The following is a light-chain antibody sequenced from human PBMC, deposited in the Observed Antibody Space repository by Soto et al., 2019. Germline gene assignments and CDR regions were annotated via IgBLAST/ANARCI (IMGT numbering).Light chain of an antibody. V-gene: IGLV1-44*01. J-gene: IGLJ3*02. CDR2: SND. CDR3: AARDDSLNGWV. Sequence: QPVLTQSPSASGTPGQRVTFSCSGSNSNIGRNTVSWYQQFPGTAPKLLIYSNDQRPSGVPDRFSGSKSGTSASLAISGLQSEDESDYYCAARDDSLNGWVFGGGTKVTVL. CDR1: NSNIGRNT.